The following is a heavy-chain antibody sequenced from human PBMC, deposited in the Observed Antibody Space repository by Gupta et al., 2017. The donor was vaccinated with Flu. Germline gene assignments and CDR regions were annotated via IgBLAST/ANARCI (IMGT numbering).Heavy chain of an antibody. D-gene: IGHD3-3*01. CDR1: GGSFSGYY. CDR3: ARVRLRFLEWLSSYYYYYGMDV. Sequence: QVQLQQWGAGLLKPSETLSLTCAVYGGSFSGYYWSWMRLPQGKGLDWIGEINHSGSTNYNPSLKSRVTISVDTSKNQFSLKLSSVTAADTAVYYCARVRLRFLEWLSSYYYYYGMDVWGQGTTVTVSS. J-gene: IGHJ6*02. V-gene: IGHV4-34*01. CDR2: INHSGST.